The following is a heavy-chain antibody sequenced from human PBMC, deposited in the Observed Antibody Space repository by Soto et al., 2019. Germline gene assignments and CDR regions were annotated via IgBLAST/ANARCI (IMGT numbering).Heavy chain of an antibody. CDR3: AKDQLRGVRGVITYYYGMDV. Sequence: QVQLVESGGGVVQPGRSLRLSCAASGFTFSSYGMHWVRQAPGKGLECVAVISYDGSNKYYADSVKGRFTISRDNSKNTLYLQMNSLRAEDTAVYYCAKDQLRGVRGVITYYYGMDVWGQGTTVTVSS. J-gene: IGHJ6*02. CDR2: ISYDGSNK. D-gene: IGHD3-10*01. V-gene: IGHV3-30*18. CDR1: GFTFSSYG.